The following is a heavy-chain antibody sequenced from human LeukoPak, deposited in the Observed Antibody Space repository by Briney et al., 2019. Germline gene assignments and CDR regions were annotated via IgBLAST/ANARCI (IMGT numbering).Heavy chain of an antibody. V-gene: IGHV1-2*02. Sequence: GASVKVSCKASGYTFSGYGIGWVRQAPGQGLEWMGWIKSDNGDTGSAQKFQGRVTITRDTSITTVYMELSRLTSDDTAVYYCAREGMNTVTGSPDKDFDHWGQGTLVTVSS. CDR2: IKSDNGDT. J-gene: IGHJ4*02. D-gene: IGHD4-11*01. CDR1: GYTFSGYG. CDR3: AREGMNTVTGSPDKDFDH.